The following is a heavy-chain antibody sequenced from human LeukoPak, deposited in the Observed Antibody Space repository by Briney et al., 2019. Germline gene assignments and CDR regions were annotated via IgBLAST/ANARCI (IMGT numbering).Heavy chain of an antibody. Sequence: GGSLRLSCAASGFTFDDYTMHWVRQAPGKGLEWVSVIYSGGSTYYADSVKGRFTISRDNSKNTLYLQMNSLRAEDTAVYYCASGYSSGQAYYYYYYMDVWGKGTTVTISS. CDR3: ASGYSSGQAYYYYYYMDV. CDR1: GFTFDDYT. CDR2: IYSGGST. J-gene: IGHJ6*03. D-gene: IGHD6-19*01. V-gene: IGHV3-66*01.